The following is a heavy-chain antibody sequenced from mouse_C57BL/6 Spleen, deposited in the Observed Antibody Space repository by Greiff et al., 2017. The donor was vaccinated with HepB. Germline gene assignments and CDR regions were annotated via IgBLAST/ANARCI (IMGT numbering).Heavy chain of an antibody. J-gene: IGHJ4*01. Sequence: VQLQQSGPELVKPGASVKISCKASGYTFTDYYMNWVKQSHGKSLEWIGDINPNNGGTSYNQKFKGKATLTVDKSSSTAYMELRSLTSEDSAVYYCARLYYGSSYGLYYAMDYWGQGTSVTVSS. CDR2: INPNNGGT. CDR1: GYTFTDYY. CDR3: ARLYYGSSYGLYYAMDY. D-gene: IGHD1-1*01. V-gene: IGHV1-26*01.